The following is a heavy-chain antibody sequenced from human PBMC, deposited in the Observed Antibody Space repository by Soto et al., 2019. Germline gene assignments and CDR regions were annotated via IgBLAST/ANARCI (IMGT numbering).Heavy chain of an antibody. V-gene: IGHV4-61*01. CDR2: IYYSGST. Sequence: LSLTCTVSGGSVSSGSYYLSWIRQPPGNGLEWIGYIYYSGSTNYNPSLKSRVTISVDTSKNQFFLKLSSVTAADTAVYYCARGPVDFWSGYYYFDYWGQGTLVTVSS. J-gene: IGHJ4*02. D-gene: IGHD3-3*01. CDR3: ARGPVDFWSGYYYFDY. CDR1: GGSVSSGSYY.